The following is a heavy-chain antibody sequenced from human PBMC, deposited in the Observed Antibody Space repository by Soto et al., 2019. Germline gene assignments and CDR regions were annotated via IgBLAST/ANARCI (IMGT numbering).Heavy chain of an antibody. D-gene: IGHD4-17*01. CDR3: AKAKPYGDYVVSVFGGTNNYYYYGMDV. CDR2: ISYDGSNK. V-gene: IGHV3-30*18. CDR1: GFTFSSYG. J-gene: IGHJ6*02. Sequence: QVQLVESGGGVVQPGRSLRLSCAASGFTFSSYGMHWVRQAPGKGLEWVAVISYDGSNKYYADSVKGRFTISRDNSKNTLYLQMNSLRAEDTAVYYCAKAKPYGDYVVSVFGGTNNYYYYGMDVWAKGPRSPSP.